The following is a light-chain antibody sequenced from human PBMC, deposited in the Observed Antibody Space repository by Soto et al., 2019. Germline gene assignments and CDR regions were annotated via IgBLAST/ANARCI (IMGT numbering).Light chain of an antibody. CDR1: TGAVTSGHY. J-gene: IGLJ2*01. CDR2: DTS. V-gene: IGLV7-46*01. CDR3: LLSYSGARLVV. Sequence: QAVVTQEPSLTVSPGGTVTLICGSSTGAVTSGHYPYWFQQKPGQAPRTLIYDTSNKHSWTPARFSGSLLGGKAALTLSGAQPEDEAEYYCLLSYSGARLVVFGGGTKLTVL.